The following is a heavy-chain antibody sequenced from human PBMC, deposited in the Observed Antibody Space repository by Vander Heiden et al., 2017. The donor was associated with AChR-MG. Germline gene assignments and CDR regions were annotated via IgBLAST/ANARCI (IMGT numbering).Heavy chain of an antibody. D-gene: IGHD4-4*01. CDR3: TSSTVSTYYNYYYMDV. J-gene: IGHJ6*03. CDR2: INSDGSTT. CDR1: GFTFSTYW. V-gene: IGHV3-74*01. Sequence: EVQLVESGGGLVQPGGSLRLSCAASGFTFSTYWMHWARQIPGKGLVWVSRINSDGSTTNYADSVEGRFTISRDNAKNTLYLQMNGLRAEDTAVYYCTSSTVSTYYNYYYMDVWGKGTTVTVSS.